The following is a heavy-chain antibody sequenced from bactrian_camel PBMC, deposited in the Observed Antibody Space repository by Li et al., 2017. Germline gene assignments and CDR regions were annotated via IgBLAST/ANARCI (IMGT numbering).Heavy chain of an antibody. Sequence: QLVESGGDSVQSGGSLRLSCAASGSGYISGTYCLGWFRQVPGKQREGVAAIAPSTGSTYYDDSIKGRFTVSHVNSNNTLHLQMNSLKLDDTAKYYCAARYQGGFGLGGLCTDVLGDFPYWGQGTQVTVS. CDR1: GSGYISGTYC. D-gene: IGHD5*01. CDR3: AARYQGGFGLGGLCTDVLGDFPY. J-gene: IGHJ6*01. CDR2: IAPSTGST. V-gene: IGHV3S54*01.